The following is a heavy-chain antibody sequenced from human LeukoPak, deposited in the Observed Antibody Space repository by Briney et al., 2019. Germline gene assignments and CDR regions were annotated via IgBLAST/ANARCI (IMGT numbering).Heavy chain of an antibody. J-gene: IGHJ4*02. CDR1: GFTFSSYA. CDR2: IKQDGSEK. V-gene: IGHV3-7*01. CDR3: ARGDNHFDY. D-gene: IGHD1-1*01. Sequence: PSGGSLRLSCAASGFTFSSYAMSWVRQAPGKGLEWVANIKQDGSEKYYVDSVKGRFTISRDNAKNSLYLQMNSLRAEDTAVYYCARGDNHFDYWGQRTLVTVSS.